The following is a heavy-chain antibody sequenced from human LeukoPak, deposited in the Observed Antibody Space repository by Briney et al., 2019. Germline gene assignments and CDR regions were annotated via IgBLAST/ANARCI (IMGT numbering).Heavy chain of an antibody. D-gene: IGHD5-24*01. Sequence: SETLSLTCTVSGGSISSYYWSWIRQPPGKGLEWIGFTYYSGSTNYNPSLKSRVTISVDTSKNQFSLKLSSVTAADMGVYYCAKSRDGYNNYQFDYWGQGTLVTVSS. CDR1: GGSISSYY. CDR2: TYYSGST. CDR3: AKSRDGYNNYQFDY. J-gene: IGHJ4*02. V-gene: IGHV4-59*08.